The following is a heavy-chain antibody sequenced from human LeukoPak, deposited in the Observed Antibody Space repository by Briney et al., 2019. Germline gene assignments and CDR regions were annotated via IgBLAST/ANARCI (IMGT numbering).Heavy chain of an antibody. D-gene: IGHD3-10*01. J-gene: IGHJ4*02. V-gene: IGHV5-10-1*01. CDR2: IDLSDSYT. Sequence: GESLQISFQGSGYRFDNYWITWLRPMPGKGREWMGKIDLSDSYTNYSPSFQGHVTISADKSISTAYLQWSSLKASDSAMYYCARHYYGSGSYSHFDYWGQGTLVTVSS. CDR3: ARHYYGSGSYSHFDY. CDR1: GYRFDNYW.